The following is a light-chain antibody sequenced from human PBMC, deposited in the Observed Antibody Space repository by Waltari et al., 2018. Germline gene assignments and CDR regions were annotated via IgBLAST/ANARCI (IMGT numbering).Light chain of an antibody. CDR3: ASWDDRLTAVV. Sequence: QSLLTQPPSASGTPGQRVTLPCSVSHPNIGRTPVDWYQPLPGTAPKLLLSTNVQRPSGVPDRFSGSRSGTSASLAISGLQSDDEADYYCASWDDRLTAVVFGGGTKLTVL. CDR1: HPNIGRTP. V-gene: IGLV1-44*01. CDR2: TNV. J-gene: IGLJ2*01.